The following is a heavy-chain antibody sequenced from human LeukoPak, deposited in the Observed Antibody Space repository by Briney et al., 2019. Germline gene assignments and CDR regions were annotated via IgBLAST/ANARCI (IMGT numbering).Heavy chain of an antibody. CDR1: EFTFRSYE. Sequence: GGSLRLSCAASEFTFRSYEMNWVRQAPGRGLEWVAYISSSLKTIYYADSVTGRFTISRDNAKNSLYLQMSSLRAEDTAVYYCAGAHVSDYFRYNYMDVWGNGTTVTVSS. CDR3: AGAHVSDYFRYNYMDV. J-gene: IGHJ6*03. V-gene: IGHV3-48*03. D-gene: IGHD5/OR15-5a*01. CDR2: ISSSLKTI.